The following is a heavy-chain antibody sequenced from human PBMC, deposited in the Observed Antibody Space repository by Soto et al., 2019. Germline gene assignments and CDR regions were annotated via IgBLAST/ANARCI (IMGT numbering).Heavy chain of an antibody. CDR1: GGSISSGDYY. J-gene: IGHJ4*02. V-gene: IGHV4-30-4*01. CDR3: ARQEWIQLWLLIDY. Sequence: SEILSLTCTVSGGSISSGDYYWSWIRQPPGKGLEWIGYIYYSGSTYYNPSLKSRVTISVDTSKNQFSLKLSSVTAADTAVYYSARQEWIQLWLLIDYWGQGTLVTVSS. CDR2: IYYSGST. D-gene: IGHD5-18*01.